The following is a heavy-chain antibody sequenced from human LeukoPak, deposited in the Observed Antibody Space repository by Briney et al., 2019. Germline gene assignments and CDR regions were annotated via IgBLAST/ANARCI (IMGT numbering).Heavy chain of an antibody. J-gene: IGHJ6*03. Sequence: SETLSLTCTVSGGSISSYYWSWIRQPAGKGLEWIGRIYASGSTNYNPSLKSRVTMSVDTSKIQFSLKLSSVTAADTAVYYCAGTVAGTGYYYYMDVWGKGTTVTISS. D-gene: IGHD6-19*01. CDR1: GGSISSYY. V-gene: IGHV4-4*07. CDR2: IYASGST. CDR3: AGTVAGTGYYYYMDV.